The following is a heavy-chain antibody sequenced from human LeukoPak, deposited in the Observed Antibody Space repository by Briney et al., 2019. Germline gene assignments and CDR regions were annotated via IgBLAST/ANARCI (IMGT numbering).Heavy chain of an antibody. Sequence: GGSLRLSCAASGFTFDDYGFSWVRQAPGKGLEWVCDLNWNGGGTSYADSVKGRFTVSRDNAKNTVYLQMNSLTADDSALYYCARERIGGSLDYWGQGTLVTVSS. J-gene: IGHJ4*02. CDR1: GFTFDDYG. V-gene: IGHV3-20*04. CDR3: ARERIGGSLDY. CDR2: LNWNGGGT. D-gene: IGHD1-26*01.